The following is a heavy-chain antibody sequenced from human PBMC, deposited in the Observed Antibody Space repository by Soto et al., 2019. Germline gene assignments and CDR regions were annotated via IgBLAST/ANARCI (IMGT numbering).Heavy chain of an antibody. CDR2: ISSSSSTI. J-gene: IGHJ3*02. CDR3: ARDRGGVVVVDEHDAFDI. CDR1: GFTFSSYS. Sequence: GGSLRLSCAASGFTFSSYSMNWVRQAPGKGLEWVSYISSSSSTIYYADSVKGRFTISRDNAKNSLYLQMNSLRDEDTAVYYCARDRGGVVVVDEHDAFDIWGQGTMVTVSS. D-gene: IGHD2-15*01. V-gene: IGHV3-48*02.